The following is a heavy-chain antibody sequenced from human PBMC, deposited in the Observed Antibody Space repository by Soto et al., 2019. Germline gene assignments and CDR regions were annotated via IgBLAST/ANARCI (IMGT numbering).Heavy chain of an antibody. CDR2: IIPIFGTA. V-gene: IGHV1-69*12. D-gene: IGHD6-13*01. Sequence: QVQLVQSGAEVKKPGSSVKVSCKASGGTFSSYAISWVRQAPGQGLEWMGGIIPIFGTANYAQKFQGRVTITADESTSTAYMELSSLRSEDTAVYYCARDGSQGAAAALYYYGMDVWGQGTTVTVSS. CDR1: GGTFSSYA. CDR3: ARDGSQGAAAALYYYGMDV. J-gene: IGHJ6*02.